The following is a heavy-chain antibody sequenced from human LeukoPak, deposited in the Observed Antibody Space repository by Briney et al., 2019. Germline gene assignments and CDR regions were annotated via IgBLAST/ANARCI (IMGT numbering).Heavy chain of an antibody. D-gene: IGHD5-12*01. Sequence: ASVKVSCKVSGYTLTELSMHWVRQAPGKGLEWMGGFDPEDGETIYAQKFQGRVTMTEDTSTDTAYMELSSLRSEDTAAYYCARDLSPTGGYDLGFDYWGQGTLVTVSS. V-gene: IGHV1-24*01. J-gene: IGHJ4*02. CDR2: FDPEDGET. CDR3: ARDLSPTGGYDLGFDY. CDR1: GYTLTELS.